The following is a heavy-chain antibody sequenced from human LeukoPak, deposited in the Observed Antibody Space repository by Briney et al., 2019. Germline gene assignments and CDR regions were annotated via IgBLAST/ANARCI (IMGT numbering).Heavy chain of an antibody. Sequence: PGGSLRLSCAASGFTVSSNYMSWVRQAPGKGLEWVSITYRGGNTDYADSVKGRSTISRDISENTVYLQMNSLRSEDTAVYYCARAGPIDYWGQGTLVTVSS. V-gene: IGHV3-53*01. J-gene: IGHJ4*02. CDR1: GFTVSSNY. CDR2: TYRGGNT. CDR3: ARAGPIDY.